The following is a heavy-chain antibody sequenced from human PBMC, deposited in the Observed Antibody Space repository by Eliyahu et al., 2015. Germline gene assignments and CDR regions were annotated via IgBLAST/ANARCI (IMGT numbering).Heavy chain of an antibody. CDR1: GYTFTSYA. Sequence: QVQLVQSGAEVKKPGASVKVSCKASGYTFTSYAXHWVRQAPGQRLEWMRWINAGNGNTKYSQKFQGRVTITRDTSASTAYMELSSLRSEDTAVYYCARDRYSGYPGGEYNWFDPWGQGTLVTVSS. J-gene: IGHJ5*02. V-gene: IGHV1-3*01. D-gene: IGHD5-12*01. CDR2: INAGNGNT. CDR3: ARDRYSGYPGGEYNWFDP.